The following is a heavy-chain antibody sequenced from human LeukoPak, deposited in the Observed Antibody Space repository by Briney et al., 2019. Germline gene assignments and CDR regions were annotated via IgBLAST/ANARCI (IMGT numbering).Heavy chain of an antibody. Sequence: PGGSLRLSCAASEFTFTDYYMSWIRQAPGKGLEWGSYISSSGSTTYYADSVKGRFAISSDNAKNSLYLKMSSLSAEDTAVYYCARGVAVDYWGQGTLVTVSS. CDR1: EFTFTDYY. V-gene: IGHV3-11*04. D-gene: IGHD2-21*01. CDR3: ARGVAVDY. CDR2: ISSSGSTT. J-gene: IGHJ4*02.